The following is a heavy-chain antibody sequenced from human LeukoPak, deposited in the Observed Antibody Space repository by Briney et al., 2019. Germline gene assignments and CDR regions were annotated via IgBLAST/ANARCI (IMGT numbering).Heavy chain of an antibody. Sequence: GGSLRLSCAASGFTFSNYWMHWVRQAPGKGLEWVAVLWYDGSNKYYADSVKGRFTISRDNSKNTLYLQMNSLRAEDTAVYYCARDKRGYSYGLFDYWGQGTLVTVSS. CDR1: GFTFSNYW. CDR3: ARDKRGYSYGLFDY. V-gene: IGHV3-33*08. D-gene: IGHD5-18*01. CDR2: LWYDGSNK. J-gene: IGHJ4*02.